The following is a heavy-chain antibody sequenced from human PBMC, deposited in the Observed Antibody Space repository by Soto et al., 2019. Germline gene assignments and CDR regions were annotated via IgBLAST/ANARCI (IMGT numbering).Heavy chain of an antibody. Sequence: QVQLQQWGAGLLKPSETLSLTCAVYGGSFSGYYWSWIRQPPGKGLEWIGEINHSGSTNYNPSLKSRVTISVDTSKNQFSLKLSSVTAADTAVYYCARAGYYDSRKRTKYFQHWGQGTLVTVSS. CDR1: GGSFSGYY. CDR2: INHSGST. J-gene: IGHJ1*01. D-gene: IGHD3-22*01. V-gene: IGHV4-34*01. CDR3: ARAGYYDSRKRTKYFQH.